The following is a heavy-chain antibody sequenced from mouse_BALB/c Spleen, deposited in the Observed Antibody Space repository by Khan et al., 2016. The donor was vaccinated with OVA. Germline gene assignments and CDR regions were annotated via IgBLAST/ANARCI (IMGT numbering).Heavy chain of an antibody. CDR1: GYTFTNYV. J-gene: IGHJ3*01. D-gene: IGHD4-1*01. V-gene: IGHV1S136*01. CDR2: INPDNDGI. CDR3: ARVASNWAFSFAY. Sequence: EVQLQESGPDLVKPGASVRMSCKASGYTFTNYVMHWVKQKPGQGLEWIGYINPDNDGIRYNEKFKDKATLTSDKSSSTAYMELSSLTSEDSAVYYSARVASNWAFSFAYWGQGTLVTVSA.